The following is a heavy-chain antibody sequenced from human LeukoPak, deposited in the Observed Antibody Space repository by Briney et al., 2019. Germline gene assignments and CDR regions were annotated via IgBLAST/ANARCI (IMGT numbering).Heavy chain of an antibody. CDR3: AREPTTSWWEPYYFDY. Sequence: AETLSLTCAVSGYSISHDYYWGWIRQPPRKGLEWIGIIYNTGSIYYNPSLKSRFTISIDTSKNQFSLQLTSLTVADTAVYFCAREPTTSWWEPYYFDYWGQGIVVTVSS. V-gene: IGHV4-38-2*02. CDR2: IYNTGSI. J-gene: IGHJ4*02. CDR1: GYSISHDYY. D-gene: IGHD1-26*01.